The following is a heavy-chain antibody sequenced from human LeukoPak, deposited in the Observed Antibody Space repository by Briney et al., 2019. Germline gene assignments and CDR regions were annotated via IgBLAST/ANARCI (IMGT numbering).Heavy chain of an antibody. V-gene: IGHV4-59*08. CDR1: GASISSHY. CDR2: IRMSGAS. CDR3: ARHQDYSGTTFYDYMDA. Sequence: SETLSLTCAVSGASISSHYWSWFRQPPGQGLEWIAWIRMSGASKPNPSLKSRVTISGDTSKNQISLKLTSVTAADTAVYYCARHQDYSGTTFYDYMDAWGKGTTVTVSS. D-gene: IGHD4-11*01. J-gene: IGHJ6*03.